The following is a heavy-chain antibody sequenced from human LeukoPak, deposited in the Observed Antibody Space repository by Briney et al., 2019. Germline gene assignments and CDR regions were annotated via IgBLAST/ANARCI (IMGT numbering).Heavy chain of an antibody. J-gene: IGHJ4*02. D-gene: IGHD6-19*01. V-gene: IGHV1-2*02. Sequence: ASVKVSCKASGYTFTSYYMHWVRQAPGQGLEWMGWINPNSGGTNYAQKFQGRVTMTRDTSISTAYMELSRLRSDDTAVYYCARETVEGWYSSGWYVGYWGQGTLVTVSS. CDR3: ARETVEGWYSSGWYVGY. CDR2: INPNSGGT. CDR1: GYTFTSYY.